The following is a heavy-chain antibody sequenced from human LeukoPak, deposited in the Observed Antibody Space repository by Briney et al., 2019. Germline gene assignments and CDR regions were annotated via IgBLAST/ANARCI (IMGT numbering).Heavy chain of an antibody. CDR3: VRVIGAPNYYYYMDV. V-gene: IGHV4-61*02. CDR2: IYTSGST. Sequence: PSQTLSLTCTVSGGSISSGSHYWSWIRQPAGKGLEWIGRIYTSGSTNYNPSLNSRLTMSIDTSKSQFSLKLTSVTAADTAVYYCVRVIGAPNYYYYMDVWGKGTTVTVSS. CDR1: GGSISSGSHY. D-gene: IGHD3-22*01. J-gene: IGHJ6*03.